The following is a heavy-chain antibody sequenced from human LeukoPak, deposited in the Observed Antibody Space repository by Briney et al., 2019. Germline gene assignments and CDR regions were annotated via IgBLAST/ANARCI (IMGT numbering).Heavy chain of an antibody. CDR2: IQYDGSNE. J-gene: IGHJ5*02. Sequence: QPGGSLRLSCAASGFTFSDYYMSWIRQAPGQGLEWVAYIQYDGSNEQYGDSVKGRFSISRDSSKNILYLQMNSLRAEDTAVYYCAKDYVAYDSSGYWFPWGQGTLVTVSS. CDR1: GFTFSDYY. V-gene: IGHV3-30*02. CDR3: AKDYVAYDSSGYWFP. D-gene: IGHD3-22*01.